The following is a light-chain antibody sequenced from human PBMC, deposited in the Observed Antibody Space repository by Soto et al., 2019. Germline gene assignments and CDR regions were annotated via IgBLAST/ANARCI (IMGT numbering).Light chain of an antibody. V-gene: IGKV3-15*01. Sequence: EIVMTESPATQSVSPGERATLSCRASQSVSSNLAWYQQKPGQAPRLLIYGASTRATGIPARFSGSGSGTEFTLTISSLQSEDFAVYYCQQYNNWPPFVAFGQGTKVDIK. CDR2: GAS. J-gene: IGKJ1*01. CDR1: QSVSSN. CDR3: QQYNNWPPFVA.